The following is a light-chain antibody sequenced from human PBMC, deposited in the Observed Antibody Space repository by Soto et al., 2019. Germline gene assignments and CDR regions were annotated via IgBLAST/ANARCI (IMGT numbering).Light chain of an antibody. CDR1: QTISSW. V-gene: IGKV1-5*03. Sequence: IQMTQSPSTLSGSVGDRATITFRSSQTISSWLAWYQQKPGKAPKLLIYEASTLKSGVPSRFSGSGSGTEFTLTISSLQPDDFATYYCQHYNSYSEAFGQGTKVDIK. CDR2: EAS. CDR3: QHYNSYSEA. J-gene: IGKJ1*01.